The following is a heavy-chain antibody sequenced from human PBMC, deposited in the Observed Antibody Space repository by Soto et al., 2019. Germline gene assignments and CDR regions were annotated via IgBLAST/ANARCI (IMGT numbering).Heavy chain of an antibody. Sequence: WSRILKKTEKRLEWIGYIYYSGSTNYNPSLKSRVTISVDTSKNQFSLKLSSVTAADTAVYYCARIPSFLAEPATMVDYSVTAVLVKRSTVTVTP. CDR2: IYYSGST. CDR3: ARIPSFLAEPATMVDYSVTAV. D-gene: IGHD2-2*01. J-gene: IGHJ6*04. V-gene: IGHV4-59*01.